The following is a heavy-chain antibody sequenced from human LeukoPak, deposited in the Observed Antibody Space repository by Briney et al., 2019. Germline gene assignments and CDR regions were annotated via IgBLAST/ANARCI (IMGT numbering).Heavy chain of an antibody. CDR3: ARGGVGANLDY. V-gene: IGHV3-74*01. CDR1: GFIFSSYW. Sequence: GGSLRPSCAASGFIFSSYWMHWVRQAPGKGLVWVSRINKDGSSTTYAESVKGRFTISRDNAKNTLYLQMNSLRAEDTAVYYCARGGVGANLDYWGQGTLVTVSS. D-gene: IGHD1-26*01. J-gene: IGHJ4*02. CDR2: INKDGSST.